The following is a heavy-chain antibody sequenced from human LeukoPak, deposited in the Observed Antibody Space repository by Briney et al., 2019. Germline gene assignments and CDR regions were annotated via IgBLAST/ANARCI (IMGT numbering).Heavy chain of an antibody. V-gene: IGHV3-48*03. J-gene: IGHJ6*04. Sequence: GGSLRLSCGASGFTFSSYDMNWVRQAPGKGLEWVSYISSSGSTKYYADSVKGRFTISRDNAKNSVHLQMNSLRAEDTAVYYCARAIFMDVWGKGTTVTISS. D-gene: IGHD2-15*01. CDR1: GFTFSSYD. CDR3: ARAIFMDV. CDR2: ISSSGSTK.